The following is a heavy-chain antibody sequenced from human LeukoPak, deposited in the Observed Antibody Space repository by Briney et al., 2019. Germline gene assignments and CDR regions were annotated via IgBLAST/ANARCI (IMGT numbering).Heavy chain of an antibody. D-gene: IGHD6-13*01. Sequence: GGFLRLSCAASGFTFNNYAMSWVRQAPGKGLEWVSGINDISTDRYYADSVRGRFSISRDNSKNTLYLQMNSLRAEDTAVYYCAKEVSSSWSHWGQGTLVTVSS. CDR1: GFTFNNYA. J-gene: IGHJ4*02. V-gene: IGHV3-23*01. CDR2: INDISTDR. CDR3: AKEVSSSWSH.